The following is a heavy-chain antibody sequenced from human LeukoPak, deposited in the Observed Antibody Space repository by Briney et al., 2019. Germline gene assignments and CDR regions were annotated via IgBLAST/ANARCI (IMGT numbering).Heavy chain of an antibody. V-gene: IGHV4-59*01. CDR3: ARDSHDYGDYFDY. D-gene: IGHD4-17*01. CDR2: IYYSGST. CDR1: GGSISSYY. J-gene: IGHJ4*02. Sequence: SETLSLTCTVSGGSISSYYWSWIRQPPGKGLEWIGHIYYSGSTNYNPSLKSRVTISVDTSKNQFSLKLSSVTAEDTAVYYCARDSHDYGDYFDYWGQGTLVTVSS.